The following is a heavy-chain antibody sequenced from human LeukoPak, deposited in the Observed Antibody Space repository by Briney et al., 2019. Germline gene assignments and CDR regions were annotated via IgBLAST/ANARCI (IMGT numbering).Heavy chain of an antibody. CDR3: ARSRSSYSSSSGGAY. CDR1: GFTFSSYA. Sequence: GGSLRLSCAASGFTFSSYAMHWVRQAPGKGLEWVAVISYDGSNKYYADSVKGRFTISRDNSKNTLYLQMNSLRAEDTAVYYCARSRSSYSSSSGGAYWGQGTLVTVSS. CDR2: ISYDGSNK. V-gene: IGHV3-30-3*01. J-gene: IGHJ4*02. D-gene: IGHD6-6*01.